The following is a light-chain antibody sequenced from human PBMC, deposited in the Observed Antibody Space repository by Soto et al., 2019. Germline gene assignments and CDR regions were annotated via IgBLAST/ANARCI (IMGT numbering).Light chain of an antibody. CDR1: QNIFTW. CDR2: DAA. J-gene: IGKJ4*01. V-gene: IGKV1-5*01. CDR3: QQYNTYA. Sequence: DVQLTQSPSTLSASVGDTVTITCRASQNIFTWLAWYQHKPGKAPKLLMYDAAILESGVPSRFSGSGSGTEFTLNISSLQSDDFGTYYCQQYNTYAFGGGTKVDIK.